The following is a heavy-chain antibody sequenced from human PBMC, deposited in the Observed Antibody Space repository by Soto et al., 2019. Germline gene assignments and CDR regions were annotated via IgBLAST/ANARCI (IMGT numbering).Heavy chain of an antibody. V-gene: IGHV1-2*02. CDR1: GYTLTGHY. D-gene: IGHD1-26*01. CDR3: GRGRSGQIVVFY. CDR2: IGPESGAT. Sequence: ASVKVSCKASGYTLTGHYIHWVRQAPEQGPEWMGEIGPESGATGYAEKFQGRVIMTLDTSITTVYMELKNLSPDDTAVYYCGRGRSGQIVVFYWGQGTPVTVSS. J-gene: IGHJ4*02.